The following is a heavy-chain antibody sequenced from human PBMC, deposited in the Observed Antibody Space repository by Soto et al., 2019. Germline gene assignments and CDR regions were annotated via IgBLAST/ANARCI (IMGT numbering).Heavy chain of an antibody. J-gene: IGHJ3*02. D-gene: IGHD3-10*01. CDR1: GFTFSSYG. V-gene: IGHV3-30*03. CDR2: ISYDGGNK. CDR3: ARGRSGSYFDAFDI. Sequence: QVQLVESGGGVVQPGRSLRLSCAASGFTFSSYGMHWVRQAPGKGLEWVAVISYDGGNKYYADSVKGRFTISRDNSKNTLYLQMNSLRAEDTAVYYCARGRSGSYFDAFDIWGQGTMVTVSS.